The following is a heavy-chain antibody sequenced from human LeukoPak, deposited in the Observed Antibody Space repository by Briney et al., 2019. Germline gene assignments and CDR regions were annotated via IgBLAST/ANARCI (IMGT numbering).Heavy chain of an antibody. V-gene: IGHV3-15*01. Sequence: GGSLRPSCAASGFTFSNTWMSWVRQAPGKGLEWVGRIKSKTDGGTTDYAAPVKGRFTISRDDSKNTLYLQMNSLKTEDTAVYYCTTQLLWFGESLGYWGQGTLVTVSS. D-gene: IGHD3-10*01. CDR3: TTQLLWFGESLGY. CDR2: IKSKTDGGTT. CDR1: GFTFSNTW. J-gene: IGHJ4*02.